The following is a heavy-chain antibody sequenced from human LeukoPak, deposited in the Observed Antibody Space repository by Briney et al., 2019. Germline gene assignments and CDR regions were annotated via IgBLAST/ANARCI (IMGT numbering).Heavy chain of an antibody. D-gene: IGHD3-10*01. V-gene: IGHV4-59*01. CDR1: GGSISSYY. CDR3: ARSPYYYGSGSYFRP. J-gene: IGHJ4*02. Sequence: PSETLSLTCTVSGGSISSYYWSWIRQPPGKGLEWIGYIYYSGSTNYNPSLKSRVTISVDTSKNQFSLKLSSVTAADTAVYYCARSPYYYGSGSYFRPWGQGTLVTVSP. CDR2: IYYSGST.